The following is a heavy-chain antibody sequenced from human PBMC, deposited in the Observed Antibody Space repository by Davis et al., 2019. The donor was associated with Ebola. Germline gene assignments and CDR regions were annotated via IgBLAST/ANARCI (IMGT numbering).Heavy chain of an antibody. Sequence: GESLKISCQGFGYNFTTSWIGWVRQMPGKGLEWMGIIYPGDSDTRYSPFFQGQVTISADKSISTAYLQWSSLKASDTAMYYCARGRTAEGFDYWGQGTLVTVSS. V-gene: IGHV5-51*01. CDR3: ARGRTAEGFDY. CDR2: IYPGDSDT. CDR1: GYNFTTSW. J-gene: IGHJ4*02. D-gene: IGHD2-21*02.